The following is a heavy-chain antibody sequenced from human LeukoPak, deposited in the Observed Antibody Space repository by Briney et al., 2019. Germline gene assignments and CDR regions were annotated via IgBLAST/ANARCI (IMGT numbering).Heavy chain of an antibody. Sequence: GGSLRLSCAASGFTFSSYGMHWVRQAPGKGLEWVAVIWYDGSNKYYADSVKGRFTISRDNSKNTLYLQMNSLRAEDTAVYYCARVVVAATQDYWGQGTLVTVSS. J-gene: IGHJ4*02. D-gene: IGHD2-15*01. CDR3: ARVVVAATQDY. V-gene: IGHV3-33*01. CDR2: IWYDGSNK. CDR1: GFTFSSYG.